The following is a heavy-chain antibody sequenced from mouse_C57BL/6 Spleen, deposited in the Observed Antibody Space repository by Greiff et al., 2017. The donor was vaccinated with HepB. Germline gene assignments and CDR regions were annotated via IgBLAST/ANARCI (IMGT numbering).Heavy chain of an antibody. J-gene: IGHJ4*01. CDR2: IYPGSGST. Sequence: QVQLQQPGAELVKPGASVKMSCKASGYTFTSYWITWVKQRPGQGLEWIGDIYPGSGSTNYNQKFKGKSTLTVDKSSSTAYMQLSSLTSEDSAVYYCARQLRKAMDYWGQGTSVTVSS. V-gene: IGHV1-55*01. CDR1: GYTFTSYW. CDR3: ARQLRKAMDY. D-gene: IGHD1-1*01.